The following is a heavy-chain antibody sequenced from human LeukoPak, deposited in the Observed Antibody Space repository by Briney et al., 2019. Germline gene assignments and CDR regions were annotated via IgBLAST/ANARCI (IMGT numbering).Heavy chain of an antibody. CDR1: GFTFSSFA. V-gene: IGHV3-23*01. Sequence: GGSLRLSCAASGFTFSSFAMSWVRLAPGRRLEWVSAVSAGGGSTYYADSVKGFTISRDNPKNTLYLQMNSLRAEDTAVYYCARKYYYDRSAYYAFDFWGQGTLVTVSS. J-gene: IGHJ3*01. D-gene: IGHD3-22*01. CDR3: ARKYYYDRSAYYAFDF. CDR2: VSAGGGST.